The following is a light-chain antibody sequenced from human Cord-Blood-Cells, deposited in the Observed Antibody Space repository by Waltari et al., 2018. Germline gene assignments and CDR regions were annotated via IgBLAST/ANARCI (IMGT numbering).Light chain of an antibody. J-gene: IGLJ2*01. Sequence: SLKWNKHPAVPVALERTVRITCLGERRQSKYASWYQQKPGQFPVLVIYRKSNRPSGIPDRFSGSSSGNTASLTITGVQAEDEADYYCLSPDSSGTYLVFGGGTKLTVL. V-gene: IGLV3-19*01. CDR3: LSPDSSGTYLV. CDR1: RRQSKY. CDR2: RKS.